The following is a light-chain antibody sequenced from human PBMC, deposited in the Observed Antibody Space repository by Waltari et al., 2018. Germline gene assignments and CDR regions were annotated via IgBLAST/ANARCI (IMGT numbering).Light chain of an antibody. J-gene: IGLJ7*01. CDR1: SGINVGTYR. CDR3: MIWHGSAAV. CDR2: YKSDSDK. Sequence: QAVLTQPSSLAATPGASASPTCTLRSGINVGTYRIYWYQHKPGSPPQYLLRYKSDSDKQQGSGVPSRFSGSKDVSANAGILLISGLQSEDEADYYCMIWHGSAAVFGGGTQLTVL. V-gene: IGLV5-45*03.